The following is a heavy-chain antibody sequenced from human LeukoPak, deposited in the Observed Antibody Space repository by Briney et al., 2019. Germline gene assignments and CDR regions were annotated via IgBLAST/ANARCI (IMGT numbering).Heavy chain of an antibody. D-gene: IGHD1-26*01. CDR1: GFTFISYA. J-gene: IGHJ4*02. CDR2: ISYDGTNK. CDR3: ARSFGGSYAYFDY. V-gene: IGHV3-30-3*01. Sequence: GESLRLSCAASGFTFISYAMHWVRQAPGKGLEWVALISYDGTNKYYADSVKGRFTISRDDSKSTLYLQMNSLRAEDTAVYYCARSFGGSYAYFDYWGQGTLVTVSS.